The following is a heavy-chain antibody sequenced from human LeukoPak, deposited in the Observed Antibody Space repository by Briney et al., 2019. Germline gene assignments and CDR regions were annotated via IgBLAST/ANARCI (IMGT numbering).Heavy chain of an antibody. CDR1: GFTFSSYA. V-gene: IGHV3-23*01. CDR2: ISGSGGST. D-gene: IGHD3-3*01. Sequence: GGSLRLSCAASGFTFSSYAMSWVRQAPGKGLEWVSAISGSGGSTYYADSVKGRFTISRDNSKNTLYLQMNSLRAEDTAIYYCAKDLWSGPYYFDYWGQGTLVTVSS. CDR3: AKDLWSGPYYFDY. J-gene: IGHJ4*02.